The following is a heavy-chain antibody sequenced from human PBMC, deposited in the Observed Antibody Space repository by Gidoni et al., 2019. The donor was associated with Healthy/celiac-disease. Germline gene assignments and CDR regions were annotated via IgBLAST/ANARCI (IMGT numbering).Heavy chain of an antibody. J-gene: IGHJ2*01. Sequence: QVQLVESGGGVVQPGRSLRLSCAASGFPFSSYGMHWVRQAPGKGLEWVAVIWYDGSNKYYADSVKGRFTISRDNSKNTLYLQMNSLRAEDTAVYYCARGSRTTVTTPWYFDLWGRGTLVTVSS. CDR3: ARGSRTTVTTPWYFDL. V-gene: IGHV3-33*01. CDR1: GFPFSSYG. D-gene: IGHD4-17*01. CDR2: IWYDGSNK.